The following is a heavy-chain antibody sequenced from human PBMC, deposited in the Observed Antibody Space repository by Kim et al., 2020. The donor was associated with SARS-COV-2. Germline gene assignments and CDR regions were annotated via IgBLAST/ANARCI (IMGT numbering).Heavy chain of an antibody. J-gene: IGHJ6*01. CDR2: IYYSGST. Sequence: GSLSLTCTVSGGSISSYYWSWIRQPPGKGLEWIGNIYYSGSTNYNPSLKSRVTISVDTSKNQFSLKLSSVTAADTAVYYCARGDYYGSGSYYPPYYYYG. CDR1: GGSISSYY. D-gene: IGHD3-10*01. V-gene: IGHV4-59*01. CDR3: ARGDYYGSGSYYPPYYYYG.